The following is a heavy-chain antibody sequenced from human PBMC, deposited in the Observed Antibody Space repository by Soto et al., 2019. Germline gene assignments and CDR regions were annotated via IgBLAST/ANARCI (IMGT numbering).Heavy chain of an antibody. Sequence: NPSETLSLTCTVSGGSISSYYWSWIRQPAGKGLEWIGRIYTSGSTNYNPSLKSRVTMSVDTSKNQFSLKLSSVTAADTAVYYCAREGYCSGGSCYAYAFDIWGQGTMVTVSS. CDR2: IYTSGST. V-gene: IGHV4-4*07. J-gene: IGHJ3*02. CDR1: GGSISSYY. D-gene: IGHD2-15*01. CDR3: AREGYCSGGSCYAYAFDI.